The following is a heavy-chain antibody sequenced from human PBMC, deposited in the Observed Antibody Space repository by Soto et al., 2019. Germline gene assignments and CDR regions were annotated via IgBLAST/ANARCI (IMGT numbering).Heavy chain of an antibody. D-gene: IGHD2-15*01. CDR3: ARVVTVVKSFHYWYFDL. V-gene: IGHV1-69*12. Sequence: QVQLVQSGAEVKKPGSSVKVSCKASGGTFSSYAISWVRQAPGQGLEWMGGIIPIFGTTNYAQKVQGRVTITADEYTSTAYRELSSLRSEDTAVYYCARVVTVVKSFHYWYFDLWGRGTLVTVSS. J-gene: IGHJ2*01. CDR1: GGTFSSYA. CDR2: IIPIFGTT.